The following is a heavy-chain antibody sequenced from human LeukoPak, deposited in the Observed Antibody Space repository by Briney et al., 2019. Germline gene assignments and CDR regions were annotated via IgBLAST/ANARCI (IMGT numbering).Heavy chain of an antibody. J-gene: IGHJ3*02. D-gene: IGHD1-26*01. CDR2: IYTSGST. CDR3: ARVQWEPPEAFDI. CDR1: GGSLSSGSYY. Sequence: SQTLSLTCTVSGGSLSSGSYYWSWLRQPAGRGLEWIGRIYTSGSTNYNPSLKSRVPISVDTSKNQFSLKLSSVTAADTAVYYCARVQWEPPEAFDIWGQGTMVTVSS. V-gene: IGHV4-61*02.